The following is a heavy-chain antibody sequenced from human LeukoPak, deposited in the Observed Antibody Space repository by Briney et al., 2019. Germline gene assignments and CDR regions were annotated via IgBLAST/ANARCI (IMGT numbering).Heavy chain of an antibody. CDR2: ISGSGGTI. Sequence: PGGSLRLSCAASGFIFSSYYLTWVRQAPGKGLGWVSAISGSGGTIYYADSVKGRFSISRDNSKNTLYLKMNSLRAEDTAVYYRGKGGGKGNGTDVWGQGTTVTVSS. D-gene: IGHD3-16*01. J-gene: IGHJ6*02. V-gene: IGHV3-23*01. CDR1: GFIFSSYY. CDR3: GKGGGKGNGTDV.